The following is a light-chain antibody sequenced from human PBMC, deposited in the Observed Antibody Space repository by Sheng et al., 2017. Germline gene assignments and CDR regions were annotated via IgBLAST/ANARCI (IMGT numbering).Light chain of an antibody. CDR1: QSVIRNY. CDR2: GAS. Sequence: EIVLTQSPGTLSLSPGERATLSCRASQSVIRNYLAWYQQRPGQAPRLLISGASSRATGIPDRFSGSGSGTDFTLTISRLEPEDFAVYYCQHYGSSPRTFGQGTKVGNQT. V-gene: IGKV3-20*01. J-gene: IGKJ1*01. CDR3: QHYGSSPRT.